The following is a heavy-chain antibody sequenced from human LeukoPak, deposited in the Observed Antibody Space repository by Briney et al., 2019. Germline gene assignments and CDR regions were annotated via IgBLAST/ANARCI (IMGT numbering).Heavy chain of an antibody. CDR3: ARGHYYDSSGYYYLDY. V-gene: IGHV1-2*04. CDR1: GYTFTGYY. Sequence: ASVKVSCKASGYTFTGYYMHWVRQAPGQGLVWMGWINPNSGGTNYAQKFQGWVTMTRDTSISTAYMELSRLRSDDTAVYYCARGHYYDSSGYYYLDYWGQGTLVTVSS. CDR2: INPNSGGT. J-gene: IGHJ4*02. D-gene: IGHD3-22*01.